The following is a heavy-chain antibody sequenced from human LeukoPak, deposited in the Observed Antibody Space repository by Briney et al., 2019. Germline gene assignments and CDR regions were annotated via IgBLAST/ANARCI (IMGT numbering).Heavy chain of an antibody. CDR2: IIPIFGTA. V-gene: IGHV1-69*05. D-gene: IGHD2-15*01. J-gene: IGHJ4*02. Sequence: ASVKVSCKASGGTFSSYAISWVRQAPGQGLEWMGGIIPIFGTANYAQKFQGRVTITTDESTSTAYMELSSLRSEDTAVYYCARGVICSGGSCYSTYYFDYWGQGTLVTVYS. CDR3: ARGVICSGGSCYSTYYFDY. CDR1: GGTFSSYA.